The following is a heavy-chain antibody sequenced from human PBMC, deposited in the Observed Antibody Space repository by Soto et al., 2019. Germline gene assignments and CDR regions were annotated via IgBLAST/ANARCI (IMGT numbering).Heavy chain of an antibody. CDR1: GGSISSYY. J-gene: IGHJ6*03. D-gene: IGHD5-12*01. CDR2: IYSGGST. Sequence: ETLSLTCTVSGGSISSYYWSWVRQAPGKGLEWVSVIYSGGSTYYADSVKGRFTISRDNSKNTLYLQMNSLRAEDTAVYYCARDFWGASDGHYDVMYFCARGSTV. CDR3: ARDFWGASDGHYDVMYF. V-gene: IGHV3-53*01.